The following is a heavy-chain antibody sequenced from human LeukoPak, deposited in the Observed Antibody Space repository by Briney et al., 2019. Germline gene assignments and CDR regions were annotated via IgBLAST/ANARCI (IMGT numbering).Heavy chain of an antibody. CDR1: GYTFTSYD. J-gene: IGHJ5*02. CDR2: ISAYNGNT. CDR3: ARASWTTEGHWFDP. D-gene: IGHD4-17*01. V-gene: IGHV1-18*01. Sequence: ASVKVSCKASGYTFTSYDINWVRQATGQGLEWMGWISAYNGNTNYAQKLQGRVTMTTDTSTSTAYMELRSLRSDDTAVYYCARASWTTEGHWFDPWGQGTLVTVSS.